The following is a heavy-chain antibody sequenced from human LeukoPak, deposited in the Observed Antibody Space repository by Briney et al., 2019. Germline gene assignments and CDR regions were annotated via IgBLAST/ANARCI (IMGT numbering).Heavy chain of an antibody. D-gene: IGHD3-16*01. J-gene: IGHJ4*02. V-gene: IGHV4-34*01. CDR2: INHSGST. CDR3: ARSHRRRGGHY. Sequence: SETLSLTCAVYGGSFSGYYWSWIRQPPGKGLEWIGEINHSGSTNYNPSLKSRVTISVDTSKNQFSLKLSSVTAADTAVYYCARSHRRRGGHYRGQGTLVTVSS. CDR1: GGSFSGYY.